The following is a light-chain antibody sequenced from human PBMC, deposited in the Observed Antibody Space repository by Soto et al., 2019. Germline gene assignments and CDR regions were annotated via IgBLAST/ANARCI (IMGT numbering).Light chain of an antibody. CDR3: QQYGSSPPIT. J-gene: IGKJ5*01. Sequence: EIVMTQSPATLSVSPGERATLSCRASQGVSSNYLAWYQQKPGQAPRLLIYDASSRATGIPDRFSGSGSGTDFTLTISRLEPEDFAVYYCQQYGSSPPITFGQGTRLEIK. CDR1: QGVSSNY. V-gene: IGKV3-20*01. CDR2: DAS.